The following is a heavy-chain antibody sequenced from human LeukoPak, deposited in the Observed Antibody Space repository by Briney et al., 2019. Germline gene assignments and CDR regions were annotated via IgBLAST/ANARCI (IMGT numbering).Heavy chain of an antibody. Sequence: GSSVKVSCKASGGTFSRYAISWVRQAPGQGLEWMGGIIPIFGTANYAQKFQGRVTITTDESTSTASMELSSLRSEDTAVYYYASAAQPIFGVDRSWFDPWGQGTLVTVSS. CDR2: IIPIFGTA. V-gene: IGHV1-69*05. CDR1: GGTFSRYA. J-gene: IGHJ5*02. CDR3: ASAAQPIFGVDRSWFDP. D-gene: IGHD3-3*01.